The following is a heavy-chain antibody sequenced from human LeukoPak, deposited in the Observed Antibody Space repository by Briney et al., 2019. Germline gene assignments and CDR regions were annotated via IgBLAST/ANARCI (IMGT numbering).Heavy chain of an antibody. J-gene: IGHJ5*02. CDR1: GFTFSSYW. Sequence: GGSLRLSCAASGFTFSSYWMNWVRQAPGKGLVWVSRIASDGNSTTYADSVKGRFSISRDNAKNTLYLQMNSLRVEDTAVYYCARYHPLNWGPNWFDPWGQGTLVTVSS. CDR3: ARYHPLNWGPNWFDP. V-gene: IGHV3-74*01. CDR2: IASDGNST. D-gene: IGHD7-27*01.